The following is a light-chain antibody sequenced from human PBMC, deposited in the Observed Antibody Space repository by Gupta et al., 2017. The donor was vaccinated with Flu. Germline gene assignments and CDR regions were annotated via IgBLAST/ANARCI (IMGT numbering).Light chain of an antibody. CDR2: GNT. CDR3: QSFDYNLSGSV. Sequence: HSLLTPPPSVSADPAQRVPISCTGSSSNIGAGYEVHWYQHLPGTAPKLLIFGNTNRPSGVPDRFSGSMSGTSASLAITGLQADDEADYYCQSFDYNLSGSVFGTGTKVTVL. J-gene: IGLJ1*01. V-gene: IGLV1-40*01. CDR1: SSNIGAGYE.